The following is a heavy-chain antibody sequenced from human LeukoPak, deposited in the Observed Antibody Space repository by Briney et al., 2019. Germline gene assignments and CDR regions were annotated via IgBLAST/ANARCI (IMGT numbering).Heavy chain of an antibody. D-gene: IGHD3-3*01. J-gene: IGHJ4*02. Sequence: RASVKVSCKVSGYTLTELSMHWVRQAPGKGPEWMGGFDPEDGETIYAQKFQGRVTISRNTSISTAYMEVSSLRSEDTAVYYCAREGFWSGMDDYWGQGTLVTVSS. CDR3: AREGFWSGMDDY. CDR1: GYTLTELS. V-gene: IGHV1-24*01. CDR2: FDPEDGET.